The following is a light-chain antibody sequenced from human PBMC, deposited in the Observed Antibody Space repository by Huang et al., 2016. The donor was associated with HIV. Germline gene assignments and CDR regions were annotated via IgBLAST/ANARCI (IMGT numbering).Light chain of an antibody. CDR1: QSVSSS. J-gene: IGKJ4*01. CDR2: DAS. Sequence: EIVLTQSPATLSLSPGERATLSCRASQSVSSSLDWYQQKPGQAPRLLIYDASNRATGIPARFSGSGSGTDFTLTISSLEPEDFAVYYCQQRINLGTFGGGTKVEIK. CDR3: QQRINLGT. V-gene: IGKV3-11*01.